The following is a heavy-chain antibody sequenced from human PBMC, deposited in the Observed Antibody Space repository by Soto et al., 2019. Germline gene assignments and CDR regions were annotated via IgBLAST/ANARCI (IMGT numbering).Heavy chain of an antibody. V-gene: IGHV4-31*03. CDR2: IYYSGST. CDR3: ARMGRWDIVDGWFDP. D-gene: IGHD2-15*01. CDR1: GGSISTGGYY. Sequence: QVQLQESGPGLVKPSQTLSLTCTVSGGSISTGGYYWSWIRQHPGKRLEWIGYIYYSGSTSHNPSLESRVTISFDTSKNQCSLKLSSVTAADTAVYYCARMGRWDIVDGWFDPWGQGTLVTVSS. J-gene: IGHJ5*02.